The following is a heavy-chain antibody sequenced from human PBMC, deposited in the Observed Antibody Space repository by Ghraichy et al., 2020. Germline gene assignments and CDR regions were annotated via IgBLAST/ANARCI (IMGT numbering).Heavy chain of an antibody. Sequence: GGSLRLSCEASGFTFSSYSMNWVRQAPGKGPEWISYITSSSRFLSYADSVKGRFTISRDNAKNSLYLQMNSLRDEDTAVYYCARGSRVVRYYYYDAMDVWGQGTTVTVSS. V-gene: IGHV3-48*02. CDR3: ARGSRVVRYYYYDAMDV. D-gene: IGHD4-23*01. J-gene: IGHJ6*02. CDR1: GFTFSSYS. CDR2: ITSSSRFL.